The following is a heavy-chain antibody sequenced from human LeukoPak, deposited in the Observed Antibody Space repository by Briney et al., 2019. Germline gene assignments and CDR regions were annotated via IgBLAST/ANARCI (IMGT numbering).Heavy chain of an antibody. V-gene: IGHV1-2*02. CDR2: INPNSGGT. D-gene: IGHD6-19*01. CDR1: GYTFTGYY. J-gene: IGHJ4*02. Sequence: ASVKVSCKASGYTFTGYYMHWVRQAPGQGLEWMGWINPNSGGTNYAQKFQGRVTMTRDTSISTAYMEVSRLTSDDTAVYYCARDMERSSGFEWGQGTLVTVSS. CDR3: ARDMERSSGFE.